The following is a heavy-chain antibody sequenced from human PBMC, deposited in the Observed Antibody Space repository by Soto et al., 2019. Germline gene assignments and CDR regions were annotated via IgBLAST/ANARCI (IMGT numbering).Heavy chain of an antibody. V-gene: IGHV1-8*01. CDR3: ARQPGKKYDFWSDYYNYYYYYYMDV. Sequence: GASVKVSCKASGYTFTSYDINWVRQATGQGLEWMGWMNPNSGNTGYAQKFQGRVTMTRNTSISTAYMELSSLRSEDTAVYYCARQPGKKYDFWSDYYNYYYYYYMDVWGKGTTVPVSS. CDR1: GYTFTSYD. D-gene: IGHD3-3*01. CDR2: MNPNSGNT. J-gene: IGHJ6*03.